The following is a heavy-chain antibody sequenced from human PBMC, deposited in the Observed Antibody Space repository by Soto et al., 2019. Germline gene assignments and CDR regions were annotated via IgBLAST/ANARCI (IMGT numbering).Heavy chain of an antibody. D-gene: IGHD6-19*01. CDR2: ISAYNGNT. CDR1: GYTFTSDG. CDR3: ARDPSVYSGGPGLSDNWLDP. V-gene: IGHV1-18*01. Sequence: ASVKVSCKASGYTFTSDGISWVRQAPGQGLEWMGWISAYNGNTNYAQKLQGRVTMTTDTSTSTAYMELRSLRSDDTAVYYCARDPSVYSGGPGLSDNWLDPWGQGTLVTVSS. J-gene: IGHJ5*02.